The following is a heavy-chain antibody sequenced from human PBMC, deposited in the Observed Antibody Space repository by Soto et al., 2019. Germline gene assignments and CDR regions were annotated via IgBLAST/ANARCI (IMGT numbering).Heavy chain of an antibody. V-gene: IGHV3-30*18. CDR3: EKDRGGDCPDNSCYFGADY. J-gene: IGHJ4*02. Sequence: GGSLRLSCVRSGFTFSSYGMHWVRQAPGKGLECVAVISDTGSSHDYAASVEGRFTISRENSKNTLSLHMDRLRVEDTVVYYCEKDRGGDCPDNSCYFGADYWGQGTPVT. D-gene: IGHD2-2*01. CDR1: GFTFSSYG. CDR2: ISDTGSSH.